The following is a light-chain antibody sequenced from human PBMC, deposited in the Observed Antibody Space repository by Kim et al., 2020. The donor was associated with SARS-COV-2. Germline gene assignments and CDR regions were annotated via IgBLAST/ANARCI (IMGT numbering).Light chain of an antibody. CDR1: SGHSSYA. CDR2: LNNDGSH. CDR3: QTWGTGIWV. V-gene: IGLV4-69*01. Sequence: QLVLTQSPSASASLGASVKLTCTLSSGHSSYAIAWHQQHPEKGPRYLMRLNNDGSHSKGDGIPDRFSGSSSGAERYLTISSLQSEDEADYYCQTWGTGIWVFGGGTKLTVL. J-gene: IGLJ3*02.